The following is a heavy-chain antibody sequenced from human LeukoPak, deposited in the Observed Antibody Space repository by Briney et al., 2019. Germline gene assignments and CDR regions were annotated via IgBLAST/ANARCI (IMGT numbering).Heavy chain of an antibody. V-gene: IGHV3-11*01. Sequence: PGGSLRLSCAASGFTFSDYYMSWIRQAPGKGLEWVSYISSSGSTINYADSVKGRFTISRDNAKNSLYLQMNSLRAEDTAVYYCARHRPDTWERTTGYYYYGMDVWGQGTTVTVSS. J-gene: IGHJ6*02. CDR2: ISSSGSTI. CDR1: GFTFSDYY. CDR3: ARHRPDTWERTTGYYYYGMDV. D-gene: IGHD1-26*01.